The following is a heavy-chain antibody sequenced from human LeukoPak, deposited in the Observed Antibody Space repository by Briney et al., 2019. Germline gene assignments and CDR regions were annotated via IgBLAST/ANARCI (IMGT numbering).Heavy chain of an antibody. D-gene: IGHD3-10*01. Sequence: SETLSLTCTVSGGSISSYYWSWIRQPPGKGLEWTGYIYYSGSTNYNPSLKSRVTISVDTSKNQFSLKLSSVTAADTAVYYCARGSGALWGKGTTVTVSS. V-gene: IGHV4-59*01. CDR3: ARGSGAL. CDR1: GGSISSYY. J-gene: IGHJ6*04. CDR2: IYYSGST.